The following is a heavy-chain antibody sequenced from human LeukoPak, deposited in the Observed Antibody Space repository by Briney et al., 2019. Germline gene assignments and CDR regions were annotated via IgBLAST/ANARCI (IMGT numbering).Heavy chain of an antibody. CDR1: GYTFTSYA. Sequence: ASVEVSCKASGYTFTSYAMHWVRQAPGQRLEWMGWINAGNGNTKYSQKFQGRVTITRDTSASTAYMELSSLRSEDTAVYYCARDGTVTTFGPEGYFNYWGQGTLVTVSS. CDR3: ARDGTVTTFGPEGYFNY. D-gene: IGHD4-17*01. CDR2: INAGNGNT. V-gene: IGHV1-3*01. J-gene: IGHJ4*02.